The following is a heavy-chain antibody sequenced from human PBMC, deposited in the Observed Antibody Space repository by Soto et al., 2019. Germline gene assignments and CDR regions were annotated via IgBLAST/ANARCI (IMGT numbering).Heavy chain of an antibody. CDR2: IYYRGST. V-gene: IGHV4-39*01. CDR3: ARHDCSSTSCYKSSEDWFDT. J-gene: IGHJ5*02. CDR1: GGSITISSYY. Sequence: SETLSLTCSVSGGSITISSYYWGWIRQPPGKGLEWIGSIYYRGSTYYNPSLKSRVTISIDTSKNQFSLMLSSVTAADTAVYHCARHDCSSTSCYKSSEDWFDTWGQGTLVTVS. D-gene: IGHD2-2*02.